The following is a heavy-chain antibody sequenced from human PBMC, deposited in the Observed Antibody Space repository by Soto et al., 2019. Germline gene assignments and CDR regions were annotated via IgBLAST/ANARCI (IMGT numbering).Heavy chain of an antibody. D-gene: IGHD6-19*01. CDR3: VRGQWLPRGEY. J-gene: IGHJ4*02. Sequence: QVHLQQWGAGLLKPSETLSLTCAVYGGSFSGFFWTWIRQSPRKGLEWIGEINHSGSTNYNPSLKSRVTIFADTSENQFSLRLTSVTAADTAVYYCVRGQWLPRGEYWGQGTLVTVSS. V-gene: IGHV4-34*01. CDR2: INHSGST. CDR1: GGSFSGFF.